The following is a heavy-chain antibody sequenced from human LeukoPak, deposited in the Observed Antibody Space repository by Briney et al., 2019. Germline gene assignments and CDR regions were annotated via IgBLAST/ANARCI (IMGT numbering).Heavy chain of an antibody. CDR1: GGSISSGSYY. CDR3: AGENPYSSSWPFDY. D-gene: IGHD6-13*01. V-gene: IGHV4-61*02. CDR2: IYTSGST. Sequence: PSETLSLTCTVSGGSISSGSYYWSWIRQPAGKGLEWIGRIYTSGSTNYNPSLKSRVTISVDTSKNQFSLKLSSVTAADTAVYYCAGENPYSSSWPFDYWGQGTLVTVSS. J-gene: IGHJ4*02.